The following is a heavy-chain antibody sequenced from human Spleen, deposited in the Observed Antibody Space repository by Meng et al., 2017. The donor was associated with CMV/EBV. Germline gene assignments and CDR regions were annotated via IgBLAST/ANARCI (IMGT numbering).Heavy chain of an antibody. J-gene: IGHJ5*02. CDR2: ISYDGSNK. D-gene: IGHD2-2*01. CDR3: ARAQNQLFMYQNWFDP. V-gene: IGHV3-30*14. Sequence: SGFPFRSYAVHWVRQAPGKGLKWMAVISYDGSNKHYANSVKSRFTISRDNSKDTLDLQMNSLRVEDTAVYYCARAQNQLFMYQNWFDPWGQGTLVTVSS. CDR1: GFPFRSYA.